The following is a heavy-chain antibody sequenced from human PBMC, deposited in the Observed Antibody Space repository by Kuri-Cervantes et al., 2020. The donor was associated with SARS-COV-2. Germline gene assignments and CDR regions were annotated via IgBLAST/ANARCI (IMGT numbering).Heavy chain of an antibody. CDR3: AKLALADY. V-gene: IGHV3-23*01. D-gene: IGHD3-3*02. Sequence: LSLTCAASGFTFRSYAMTWVRQAPGKGPEWVSSISASGYSTYYADSVKGRFSISRDNSKNTLSLQMSSLRPEDTALYYCAKLALADYWGQGTLVTVSS. CDR1: GFTFRSYA. J-gene: IGHJ4*02. CDR2: ISASGYST.